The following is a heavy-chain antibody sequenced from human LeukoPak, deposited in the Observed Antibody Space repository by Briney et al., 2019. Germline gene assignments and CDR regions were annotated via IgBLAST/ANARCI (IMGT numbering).Heavy chain of an antibody. CDR1: GYTFTSYY. J-gene: IGHJ6*03. Sequence: WASVKVSCKASGYTFTSYYMHWVRQAPGQGLEWMGIINPSGGSTSYAQKFQGRVTMTRDMSTSTVYMELSSLRSEDTAVYYCARDRVGDYYYYYYMDVWGKGTTVTVSS. D-gene: IGHD3-10*01. CDR2: INPSGGST. V-gene: IGHV1-46*01. CDR3: ARDRVGDYYYYYYMDV.